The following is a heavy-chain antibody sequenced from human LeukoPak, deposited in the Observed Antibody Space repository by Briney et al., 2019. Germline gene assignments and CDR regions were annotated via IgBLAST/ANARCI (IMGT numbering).Heavy chain of an antibody. Sequence: SETLSLTCTVSGGPISSGGYYWGWIRQHPGKGLEWIGYIHYSGNTYYNPSLKSRVTISVDTSKNQFSLKLSSVTAADTAVYHCASEYCSSTRCGVNSWGQGTLVTVSS. CDR1: GGPISSGGYY. V-gene: IGHV4-31*03. D-gene: IGHD2-2*01. CDR2: IHYSGNT. J-gene: IGHJ4*02. CDR3: ASEYCSSTRCGVNS.